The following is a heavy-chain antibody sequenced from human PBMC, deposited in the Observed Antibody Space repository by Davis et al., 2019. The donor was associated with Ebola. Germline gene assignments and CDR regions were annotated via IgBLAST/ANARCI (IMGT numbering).Heavy chain of an antibody. V-gene: IGHV1-2*02. CDR3: ARRLLWFEGDY. Sequence: ASVKVSCKASGYTFTGYYMHWVRQAPGQGLEWMGWINPNSGGTNHAQKFQGRVTMTRDTSISTAYMELSRLRSDDTAVYYCARRLLWFEGDYWGQGTLVTVSS. J-gene: IGHJ4*02. CDR2: INPNSGGT. D-gene: IGHD3-10*01. CDR1: GYTFTGYY.